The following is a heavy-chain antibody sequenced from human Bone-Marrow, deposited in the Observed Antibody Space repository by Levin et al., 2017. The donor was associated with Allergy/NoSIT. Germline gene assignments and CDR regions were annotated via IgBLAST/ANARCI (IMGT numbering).Heavy chain of an antibody. Sequence: GGSLRLSCAASGFTFSNHWMHWVRQAPGKGLVWVSRIDGDGSTTNYAGSVKGRFTISRDNAKNTLYLQMNSLRAEDMAVYYCAGALYCSSTGCTDVWGQGTLVTVSS. CDR2: IDGDGSTT. V-gene: IGHV3-74*01. J-gene: IGHJ4*02. CDR3: AGALYCSSTGCTDV. CDR1: GFTFSNHW. D-gene: IGHD2-2*01.